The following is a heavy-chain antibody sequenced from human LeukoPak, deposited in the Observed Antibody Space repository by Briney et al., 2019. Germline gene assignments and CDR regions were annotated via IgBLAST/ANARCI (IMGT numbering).Heavy chain of an antibody. V-gene: IGHV3-7*05. CDR2: INQDGSEV. CDR1: GFTFSSYL. Sequence: GGSLRLSCAASGFTFSSYLMTWVRQAPGKGLECVAHINQDGSEVYYVDSVKGRFTISRDNAKKSLYLLMNSLKTEDTAVYYCTTEPASKGAVAGTFDYWGQGTLVTVSS. J-gene: IGHJ4*02. D-gene: IGHD6-19*01. CDR3: TTEPASKGAVAGTFDY.